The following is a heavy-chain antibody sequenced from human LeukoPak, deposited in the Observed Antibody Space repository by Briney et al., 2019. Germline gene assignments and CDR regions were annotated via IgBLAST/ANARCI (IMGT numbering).Heavy chain of an antibody. CDR2: IIPIFGTA. J-gene: IGHJ5*02. V-gene: IGHV1-69*05. CDR3: ARGLLWFGELFAWFDP. Sequence: GASVKVSCKASGGTFSSYAISWVRQAPGQGLEWMGGIIPIFGTASYAQKFQGRVTMTRDMSTSTVYMELSSLRSEDTAVYYCARGLLWFGELFAWFDPWGQGTLVTVSS. CDR1: GGTFSSYA. D-gene: IGHD3-10*01.